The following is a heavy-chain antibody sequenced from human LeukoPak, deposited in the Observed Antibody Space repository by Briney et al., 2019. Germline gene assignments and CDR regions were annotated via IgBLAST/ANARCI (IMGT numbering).Heavy chain of an antibody. D-gene: IGHD3-10*01. V-gene: IGHV3-11*03. Sequence: GGSLRLSCAASGFTFSDYYMSWMRQAPGKGLEWVSYISSSSSYTNYADSVKGRFTTSRDNAKNSLYLQINSLRAEDTAVYCCARCAGFGESCDYWGQGTLVTVSS. CDR2: ISSSSSYT. J-gene: IGHJ4*02. CDR1: GFTFSDYY. CDR3: ARCAGFGESCDY.